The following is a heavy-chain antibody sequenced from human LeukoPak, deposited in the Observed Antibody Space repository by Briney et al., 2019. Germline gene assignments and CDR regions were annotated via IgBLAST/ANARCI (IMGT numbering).Heavy chain of an antibody. CDR3: ARGTRSDFWSGRGYYFDY. D-gene: IGHD3-3*01. Sequence: SETLSLTCTVSGGSISSGGYYWSWIRQHPGKGLEWIGYIYYSGSTYYNPSLKSRVTISVDTSKNQFSLKLSSVTAADTAVYYCARGTRSDFWSGRGYYFDYWGQGTLVTVSS. V-gene: IGHV4-31*03. J-gene: IGHJ4*02. CDR2: IYYSGST. CDR1: GGSISSGGYY.